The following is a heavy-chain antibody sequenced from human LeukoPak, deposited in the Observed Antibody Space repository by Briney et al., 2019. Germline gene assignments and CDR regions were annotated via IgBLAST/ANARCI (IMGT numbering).Heavy chain of an antibody. V-gene: IGHV3-7*05. Sequence: GGSLRLSCAGSGFTFSSHWMSWVRQAPGKGLEWVANIKPDGSEKYYLDSVKGRFTISRDNAENSVYLQMDSLRAEDTAVYYCVRWNYWGQGTLVTVSS. CDR2: IKPDGSEK. CDR1: GFTFSSHW. CDR3: VRWNY. J-gene: IGHJ4*02.